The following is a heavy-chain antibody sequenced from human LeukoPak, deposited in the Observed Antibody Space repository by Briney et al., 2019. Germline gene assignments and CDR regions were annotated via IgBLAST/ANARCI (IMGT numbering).Heavy chain of an antibody. CDR1: GGSISRSSYY. CDR3: ARVPQKDAFDI. Sequence: SETLSLTCTVSGGSISRSSYYWGWIRQPPGKGLEWIASIYYSGSTYYNPSLKSRVTISVDTSKNQFSLKVSSVTAADTAVYYCARVPQKDAFDIWGQGTMVTVSS. D-gene: IGHD1-14*01. J-gene: IGHJ3*02. CDR2: IYYSGST. V-gene: IGHV4-39*07.